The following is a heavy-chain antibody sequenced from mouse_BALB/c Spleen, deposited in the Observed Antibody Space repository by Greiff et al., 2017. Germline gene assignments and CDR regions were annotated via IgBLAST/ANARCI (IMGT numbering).Heavy chain of an antibody. CDR2: INPSTGYT. Sequence: QVQLQQSGAELAKPGASVKMSCKASGYTFTSYWMHWVKQRPGQGLEWIGYINPSTGYTEYNQKFKDKATLTADKSSSTAYMQLSSLTSEDSAVYYCARSRYYGRVYYAMDYWGQGTSVTVSS. V-gene: IGHV1-7*01. D-gene: IGHD1-1*01. J-gene: IGHJ4*01. CDR1: GYTFTSYW. CDR3: ARSRYYGRVYYAMDY.